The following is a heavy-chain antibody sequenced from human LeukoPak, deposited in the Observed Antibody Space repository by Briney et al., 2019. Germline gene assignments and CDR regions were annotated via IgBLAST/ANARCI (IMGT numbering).Heavy chain of an antibody. V-gene: IGHV1-69*06. CDR2: ILPIFGTT. CDR3: ARDGRGGRENWFDP. Sequence: SVKVSCKASGGTFSNYAFSWVRQAPGQGLEWMGRILPIFGTTSYAQNFQGRVTITAGKYTSTVYMELSSLRPEDTAVYYCARDGRGGRENWFDPWGQGTLVTVSS. J-gene: IGHJ5*02. CDR1: GGTFSNYA. D-gene: IGHD2-15*01.